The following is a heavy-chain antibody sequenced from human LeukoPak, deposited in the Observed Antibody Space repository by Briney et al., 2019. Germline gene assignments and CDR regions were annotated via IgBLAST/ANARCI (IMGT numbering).Heavy chain of an antibody. D-gene: IGHD6-13*01. V-gene: IGHV4-38-2*02. CDR1: GYSISSGYY. CDR2: IYHSGST. J-gene: IGHJ4*02. CDR3: ARLAAAGTLFDY. Sequence: SETLSLTCTVSGYSISSGYYWGWIRQPPGKGLEWIGSIYHSGSTYYNPSLKSRVTISVDTSKNQFSLKLSSVTAADTAVYYCARLAAAGTLFDYWGQGTLVTVSS.